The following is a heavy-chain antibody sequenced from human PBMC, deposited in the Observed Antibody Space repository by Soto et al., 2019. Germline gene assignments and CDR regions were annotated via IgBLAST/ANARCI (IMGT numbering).Heavy chain of an antibody. Sequence: SCVASGFTFSSHGMNWVRQAPGKGLEWVAVISYDGSNKYYADSVKGRFTISRDNSKNTLYLQMNSLRAEDTAVYYCARDLLGYYYYGMDVWGQGTTVTVSS. CDR1: GFTFSSHG. CDR2: ISYDGSNK. CDR3: ARDLLGYYYYGMDV. V-gene: IGHV3-30*19. J-gene: IGHJ6*02.